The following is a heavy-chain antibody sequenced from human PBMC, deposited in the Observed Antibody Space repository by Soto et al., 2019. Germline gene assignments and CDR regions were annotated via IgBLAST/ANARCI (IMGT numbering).Heavy chain of an antibody. CDR1: GFTLSSYR. CDR3: ARDSYDFWTAYSY. D-gene: IGHD3-3*01. CDR2: ISSCSSYM. J-gene: IGHJ4*02. V-gene: IGHV3-21*01. Sequence: GGSLRLSCAASGFTLSSYRMSWVRQAPGRGLEWVSSISSCSSYMYYADSVKGRFTISRDNAKTSLYLQMNSLRAEDTAVYYCARDSYDFWTAYSYWGQGTQVTVSS.